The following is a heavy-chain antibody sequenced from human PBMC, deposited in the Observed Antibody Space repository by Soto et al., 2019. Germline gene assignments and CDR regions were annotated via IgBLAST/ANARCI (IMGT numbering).Heavy chain of an antibody. V-gene: IGHV2-70*01. Sequence: TLSLTCAVSGGSISSGGYSWSWIRQPPGKALEWLALIDSDDYKYYSTSLKTRLTISKDTSKNQVVLTMTNMDPVDTATYYCARDRYDSGSYDLDYWGQGTLVTVSS. CDR2: IDSDDYK. J-gene: IGHJ4*02. D-gene: IGHD3-10*01. CDR3: ARDRYDSGSYDLDY. CDR1: GGSISSGGYS.